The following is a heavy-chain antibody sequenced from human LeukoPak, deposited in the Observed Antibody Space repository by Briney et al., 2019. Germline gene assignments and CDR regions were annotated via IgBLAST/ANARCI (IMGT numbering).Heavy chain of an antibody. CDR3: ARDGGVGTFDY. CDR2: IYYSGST. Sequence: PSQTLSLTCTVSGGSISSGGYYWSWIRQHPGKGLEWIGCIYYSGSTYYNPSLKSRVTISVDTSKNQFSLRLSSVTAADTAVYYCARDGGVGTFDYWGQGTLVTVSS. D-gene: IGHD2-8*02. J-gene: IGHJ4*02. CDR1: GGSISSGGYY. V-gene: IGHV4-31*03.